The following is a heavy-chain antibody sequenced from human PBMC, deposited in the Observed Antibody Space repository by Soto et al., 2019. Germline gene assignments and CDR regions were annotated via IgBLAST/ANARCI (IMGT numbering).Heavy chain of an antibody. J-gene: IGHJ6*02. CDR3: AHRLGGDYYYGMDV. CDR2: IYCDDDK. V-gene: IGHV2-5*02. CDR1: GFSLSTSGVG. D-gene: IGHD2-21*01. Sequence: QITLKESGPTLVKPTQTLTLTCTFSGFSLSTSGVGVGWIRQPPGKALEWLALIYCDDDKPYSPSLKSRLTITKDTSKNQVVLTMTNMDPVDTATYYCAHRLGGDYYYGMDVWGQGTTVTVSS.